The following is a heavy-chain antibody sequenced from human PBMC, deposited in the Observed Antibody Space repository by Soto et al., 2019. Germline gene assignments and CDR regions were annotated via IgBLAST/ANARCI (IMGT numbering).Heavy chain of an antibody. CDR3: ARVMRNSGWSFDY. CDR1: GFTFSSHW. V-gene: IGHV3-74*01. Sequence: VQLVESGGGLLQPGGSLRLSCAASGFTFSSHWMYWVRQAPGKGLVWVSRINSDGSSTTYADSVKGRFTVSRDNAKNTLYLQMNSLRAEDTAVYYCARVMRNSGWSFDYWGQGTLVTVSS. CDR2: INSDGSST. D-gene: IGHD6-19*01. J-gene: IGHJ4*02.